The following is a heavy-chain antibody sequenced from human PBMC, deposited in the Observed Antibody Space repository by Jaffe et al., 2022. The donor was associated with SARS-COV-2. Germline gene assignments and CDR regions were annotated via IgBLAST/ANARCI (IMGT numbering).Heavy chain of an antibody. J-gene: IGHJ4*02. CDR3: ARQVYPSGVADAPNFDY. Sequence: EVQLVQSGAEVKKPGESLKISCKGSGYSFTSYWIGWVRQMPGKGLEWMGIIYPGDSDTRYSPSFQGQVTISADKSISTAYLQWSSLKASDTAMYYCARQVYPSGVADAPNFDYWGQGTLVTVSS. D-gene: IGHD2-15*01. CDR2: IYPGDSDT. V-gene: IGHV5-51*01. CDR1: GYSFTSYW.